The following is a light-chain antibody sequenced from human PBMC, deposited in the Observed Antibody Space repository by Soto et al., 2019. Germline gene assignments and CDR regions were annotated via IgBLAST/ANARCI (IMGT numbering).Light chain of an antibody. J-gene: IGKJ2*01. V-gene: IGKV3-15*01. Sequence: EIVMSQSPATLSVSPGERATLSCRASQSVSHNLAWYQQKPGQAPRLLFYGASFRATGVPARFSGSGSGTDFTLTTSSLQSEDSAIYYCQQSNNWPYTFGQGTKLEIK. CDR3: QQSNNWPYT. CDR2: GAS. CDR1: QSVSHN.